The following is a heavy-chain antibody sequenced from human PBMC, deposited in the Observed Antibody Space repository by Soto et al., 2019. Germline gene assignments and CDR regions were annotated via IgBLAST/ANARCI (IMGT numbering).Heavy chain of an antibody. J-gene: IGHJ6*04. V-gene: IGHV4-34*01. D-gene: IGHD3-16*01. Sequence: SFTGHFWGWIRQPPGKGLEWIGEINPTRGTNYNLSLKSRFAISIEMSTIQFSLAMSPCTASNTTGTSCATGSLGGHHSAFAVWGKGTSVTVSS. CDR2: INPTRGT. CDR3: ATGSLGGHHSAFAV. CDR1: SFTGHF.